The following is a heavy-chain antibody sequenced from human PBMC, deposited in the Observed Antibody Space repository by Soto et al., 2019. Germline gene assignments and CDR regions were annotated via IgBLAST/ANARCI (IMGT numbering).Heavy chain of an antibody. D-gene: IGHD5-12*01. CDR2: ISSSSSNI. V-gene: IGHV3-21*02. CDR1: GFTFSTCS. CDR3: ARDNGYDAATLDY. Sequence: EVQLVESGGGLVKPGGSLRLSCAASGFTFSTCSMNWVRQAPGKGLEWVSSISSSSSNIYYADSVKGRFTISRDNAKNSLYLQMNSLRADDTAVYYCARDNGYDAATLDYRGQGTLVTVSS. J-gene: IGHJ4*02.